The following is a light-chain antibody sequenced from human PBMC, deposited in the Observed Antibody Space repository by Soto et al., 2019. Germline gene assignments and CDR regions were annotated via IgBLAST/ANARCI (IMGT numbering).Light chain of an antibody. CDR1: QSVSSN. V-gene: IGKV3-15*01. CDR3: QQYDNWPPYT. Sequence: EVVMMQSPATLSVSPGERATLSCRASQSVSSNLAWYQQRPGQAPRLLIYGASTSATGVPARFSGSGSGTEFTLTISSLQSEDFAVYYCQQYDNWPPYTFGQGTKLEIK. J-gene: IGKJ2*01. CDR2: GAS.